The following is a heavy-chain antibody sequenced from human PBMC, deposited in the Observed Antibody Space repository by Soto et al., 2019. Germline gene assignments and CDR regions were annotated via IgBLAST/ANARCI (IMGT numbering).Heavy chain of an antibody. Sequence: QVQLVESGGGVVQPGRSLRLSCAASGFTFSSYGMHWVRQAPGKGLEWVAVIWYDGSNKYYADSVKDRFTISRDNSKNTLYLQMNSLRAEDTAVYYCARAHDCSSTSCYYYYYGMDVWGQGTTVTVSS. CDR1: GFTFSSYG. CDR3: ARAHDCSSTSCYYYYYGMDV. D-gene: IGHD2-2*01. V-gene: IGHV3-30*19. J-gene: IGHJ6*02. CDR2: IWYDGSNK.